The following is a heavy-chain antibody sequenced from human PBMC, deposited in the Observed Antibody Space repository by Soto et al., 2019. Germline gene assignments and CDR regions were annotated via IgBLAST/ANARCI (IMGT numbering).Heavy chain of an antibody. V-gene: IGHV2-5*01. CDR3: ARRDGYNSYPFEY. Sequence: QITLKESGPTLVKPTQTLTLTCTFSGFSLSTSGVGVAWVRQPPGQALEWLAFIFWNDEKHYRPSLKSRVTILKDTSKNPVVLTMTKVDPVETGPYYCARRDGYNSYPFEYWGQGTLVNVSS. CDR1: GFSLSTSGVG. J-gene: IGHJ4*02. D-gene: IGHD1-1*01. CDR2: IFWNDEK.